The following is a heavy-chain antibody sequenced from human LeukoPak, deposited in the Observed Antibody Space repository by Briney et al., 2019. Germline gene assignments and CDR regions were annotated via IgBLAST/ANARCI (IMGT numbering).Heavy chain of an antibody. J-gene: IGHJ4*02. CDR3: ARVQYYDFWSGYYSLRSSDY. D-gene: IGHD3-3*01. V-gene: IGHV3-21*01. CDR1: GFTFSSYS. Sequence: GGSLRLSCAASGFTFSSYSMNWVRQAPGKGLEWVSSISSSSSYIYYADSVKGRFTISRDNAKNSLYLQMNSLRAEDTAVYYCARVQYYDFWSGYYSLRSSDYWGQGTLVTVSS. CDR2: ISSSSSYI.